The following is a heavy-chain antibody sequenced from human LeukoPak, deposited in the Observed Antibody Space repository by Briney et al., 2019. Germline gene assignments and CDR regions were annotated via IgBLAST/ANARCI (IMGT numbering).Heavy chain of an antibody. CDR3: ARIEGVSSGFNNKTPVDY. Sequence: SETLSLTCTVSGGSISSGGSYWSWIRQPPGKGLEWIGYIYHSGNTYYNPSLKSRVTISVDRSKNQFSLKLSSVTAADTAVYYCARIEGVSSGFNNKTPVDYWGQGTLVTFSS. CDR1: GGSISSGGSY. J-gene: IGHJ4*02. V-gene: IGHV4-30-2*01. CDR2: IYHSGNT. D-gene: IGHD3-22*01.